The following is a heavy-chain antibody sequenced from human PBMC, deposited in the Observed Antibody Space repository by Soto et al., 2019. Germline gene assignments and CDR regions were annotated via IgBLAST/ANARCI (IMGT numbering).Heavy chain of an antibody. Sequence: AGGSLRLSSAASGFTFSDYYMSWIRQAPGKGLEWVSYISSSGSTVYYADSVKGRFTISRDNSRNTQSLQMNSLGADDTALYYCARGSCAYCDIDCSSRVFDYLGQGILVTVSS. CDR3: ARGSCAYCDIDCSSRVFDY. CDR2: ISSSGSTV. D-gene: IGHD2-21*02. V-gene: IGHV3-11*01. CDR1: GFTFSDYY. J-gene: IGHJ4*02.